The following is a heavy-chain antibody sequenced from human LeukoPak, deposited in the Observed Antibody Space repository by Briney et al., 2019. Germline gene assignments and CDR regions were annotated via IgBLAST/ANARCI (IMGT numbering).Heavy chain of an antibody. J-gene: IGHJ6*03. D-gene: IGHD3-22*01. V-gene: IGHV4-34*01. CDR1: GGSFSGYH. Sequence: SETLSLTCAVYGGSFSGYHWTWIRQSPGKGLEWIGDINPSGSTYYNPFLKNRLTISVDTSKNQFSLKLRSVTAADTAVYYCARGRHDITMIVVVMTSVSYYLDVWGKGTTVTVS. CDR2: INPSGST. CDR3: ARGRHDITMIVVVMTSVSYYLDV.